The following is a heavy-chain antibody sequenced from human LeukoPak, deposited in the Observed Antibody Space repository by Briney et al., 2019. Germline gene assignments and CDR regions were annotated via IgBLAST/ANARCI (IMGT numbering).Heavy chain of an antibody. V-gene: IGHV3-53*01. Sequence: GGSLRLSCAASGFTVSSNYMSWVRQAPGKGLEWVSIIYSGGSTYYADSVKGRFTISRDSSKNTLYLQMNSLRAEDTAVYYCAGDSSGYYYFGCWGQGTLVTVSS. J-gene: IGHJ4*02. D-gene: IGHD3-22*01. CDR1: GFTVSSNY. CDR3: AGDSSGYYYFGC. CDR2: IYSGGST.